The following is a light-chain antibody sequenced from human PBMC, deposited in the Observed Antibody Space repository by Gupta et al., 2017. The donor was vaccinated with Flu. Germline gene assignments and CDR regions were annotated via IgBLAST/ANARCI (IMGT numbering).Light chain of an antibody. CDR2: QIS. CDR3: MQAVQLPYT. CDR1: QSRVYRDGKTY. J-gene: IGKJ2*01. Sequence: DIVLTQTPLSPPVTLGQPASISCRSSQSRVYRDGKTYLSWLQQRPGQSPRLLIYQISNRFSGVPDRFSGSGAGTDFTLKISRVEPEDVGIYYCMQAVQLPYTFGQGTRLEIK. V-gene: IGKV2-24*01.